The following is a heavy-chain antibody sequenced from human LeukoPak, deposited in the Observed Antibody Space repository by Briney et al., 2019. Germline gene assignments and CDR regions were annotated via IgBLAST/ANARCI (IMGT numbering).Heavy chain of an antibody. Sequence: ASVKVSCKASGYTFTSYAIIWVRQAPGQGLEWMGWISAYNGKTNHAQKLQGRVTMTTDTSTSTAYMELRSLRSDDTAVYYCATSPYYDSSGHYRGGHWFDPWGQGTLVTVSS. D-gene: IGHD3-22*01. CDR1: GYTFTSYA. CDR3: ATSPYYDSSGHYRGGHWFDP. J-gene: IGHJ5*02. CDR2: ISAYNGKT. V-gene: IGHV1-18*01.